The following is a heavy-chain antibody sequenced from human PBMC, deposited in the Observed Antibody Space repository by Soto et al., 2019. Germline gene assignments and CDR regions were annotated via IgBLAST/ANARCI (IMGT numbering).Heavy chain of an antibody. CDR2: INTDGSAT. CDR1: GFTFSSNW. J-gene: IGHJ4*02. CDR3: ARDGEGY. D-gene: IGHD2-21*01. V-gene: IGHV3-74*01. Sequence: EVQLVESGGGLVQPGGSLRLSCAASGFTFSSNWMHWVRQIPGKGLVWVSRINTDGSATNYADSVKGRITTYRDNAKNMLYLQMNSLGLEDTAVYYCARDGEGYWGQGALVTVSS.